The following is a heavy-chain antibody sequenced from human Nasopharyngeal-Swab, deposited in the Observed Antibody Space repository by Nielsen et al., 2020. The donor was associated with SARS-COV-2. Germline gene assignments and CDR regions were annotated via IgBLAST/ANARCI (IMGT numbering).Heavy chain of an antibody. V-gene: IGHV4-38-2*02. CDR3: ARVSPSHRTYYYYYMDV. Sequence: SETLSLTCTVSGYSISSGYYWGWIRQPPGKGLEWIGSIYHSGSTYYNPSLKSRVTISVDTSKNQFSLKLSSVTAADTAVYYCARVSPSHRTYYYYYMDVWGKGTTVTVSS. J-gene: IGHJ6*03. CDR1: GYSISSGYY. CDR2: IYHSGST.